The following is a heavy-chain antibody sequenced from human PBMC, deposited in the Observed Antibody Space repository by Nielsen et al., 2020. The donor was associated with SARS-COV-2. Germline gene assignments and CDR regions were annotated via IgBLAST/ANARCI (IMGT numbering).Heavy chain of an antibody. D-gene: IGHD5-24*01. J-gene: IGHJ6*02. CDR3: ARVPGRTRRDGYNSFITYYYYGMDV. Sequence: VRQAPGKGLEWVAVISYDGSNKYYADSVKGRFTISRDNSKNTLYLQMNSLRAEDTAAYYCARVPGRTRRDGYNSFITYYYYGMDVWGQGTTVTVSS. CDR2: ISYDGSNK. V-gene: IGHV3-30*03.